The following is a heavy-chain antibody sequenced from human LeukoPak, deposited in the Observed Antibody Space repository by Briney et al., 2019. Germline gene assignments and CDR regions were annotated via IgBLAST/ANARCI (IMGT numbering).Heavy chain of an antibody. D-gene: IGHD2-15*01. CDR2: ISSDGGST. J-gene: IGHJ6*02. CDR1: GFTYSSYA. Sequence: GGSLRLSCAASGFTYSSYAMHWVRQAPGKGLEYVSAISSDGGSTYYANSVKGRFTISRDNSKNTLYLQMGSLRAEDMAVYYCARDRYCSGGSCSTSRILDVWGQGTTVTVSS. CDR3: ARDRYCSGGSCSTSRILDV. V-gene: IGHV3-64*01.